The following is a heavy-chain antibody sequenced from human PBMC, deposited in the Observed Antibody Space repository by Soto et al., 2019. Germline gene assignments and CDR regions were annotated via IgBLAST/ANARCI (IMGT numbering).Heavy chain of an antibody. CDR2: VSGYNGNT. D-gene: IGHD1-7*01. Sequence: QVQLVQSGGEVKKPGASVKVSCKASGYTFTTSGVSWGRQAPGQGLEWMGWVSGYNGNTKYEEKLQDRVTMPTDTSTRTAYLELRSLRPDDTAVYYCARAGELPYYYYGMDVWGQGTTVIVSS. J-gene: IGHJ6*02. V-gene: IGHV1-18*01. CDR1: GYTFTTSG. CDR3: ARAGELPYYYYGMDV.